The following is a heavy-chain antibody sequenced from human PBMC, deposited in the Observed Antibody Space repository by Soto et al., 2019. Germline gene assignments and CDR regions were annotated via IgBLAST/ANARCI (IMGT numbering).Heavy chain of an antibody. V-gene: IGHV1-8*01. Sequence: GASVKVSCKACGYTFTRYDINWVRQATGQGLEWMGWMNPNSGNTGYAQKFQGRVTMTRNTSISTAYMELSSLRSEDTAVYYCARVWLRPYSSSQEMRIWGQGTLVTVSS. J-gene: IGHJ4*02. CDR1: GYTFTRYD. D-gene: IGHD6-13*01. CDR2: MNPNSGNT. CDR3: ARVWLRPYSSSQEMRI.